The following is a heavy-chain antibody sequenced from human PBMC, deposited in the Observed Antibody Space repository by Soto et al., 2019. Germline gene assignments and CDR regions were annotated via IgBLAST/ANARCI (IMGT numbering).Heavy chain of an antibody. CDR2: IYYSGST. V-gene: IGHV4-59*01. Sequence: QVQLQESGPGLVKPSETLSLTCTVSGGSISSYYWSWIRQPPGKGLEWIGYIYYSGSTNYNPSLMSRVTISVGTSKNQFSLKLSSVTAAGTAVYYCARRWGGTFDYWGQGTLVTVSS. J-gene: IGHJ4*02. CDR1: GGSISSYY. CDR3: ARRWGGTFDY. D-gene: IGHD2-21*01.